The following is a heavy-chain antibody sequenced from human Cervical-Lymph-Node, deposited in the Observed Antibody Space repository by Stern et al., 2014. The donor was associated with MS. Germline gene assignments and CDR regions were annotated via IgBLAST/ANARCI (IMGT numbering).Heavy chain of an antibody. J-gene: IGHJ4*02. V-gene: IGHV4-30-4*01. D-gene: IGHD3/OR15-3a*01. Sequence: QVQLVQSGPGLVKPSQTLSLTCTVSGGSISSGDYYWSWIRQPPGKGLEWIGYIYYSGSTYYNPSLKSRVTISVDTSKNQFSLKLSSVTAADTAVYYCAREGPRTGTLVYWGQGTLVTVSS. CDR2: IYYSGST. CDR3: AREGPRTGTLVY. CDR1: GGSISSGDYY.